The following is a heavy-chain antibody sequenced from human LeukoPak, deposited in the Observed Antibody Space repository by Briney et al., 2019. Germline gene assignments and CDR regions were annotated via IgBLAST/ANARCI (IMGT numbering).Heavy chain of an antibody. V-gene: IGHV3-15*01. J-gene: IGHJ5*02. CDR3: TTLAIVVVTARP. Sequence: PGGSLRLSCAASGFTFSNAWMSWVRQAPGKGLEWVGRIKSKTDGGTTDYAAPVKGRFTISRDDSKNTLYLQMNSLKTEDTAVYYCTTLAIVVVTARPWGQGTLVTVSS. D-gene: IGHD2-21*02. CDR1: GFTFSNAW. CDR2: IKSKTDGGTT.